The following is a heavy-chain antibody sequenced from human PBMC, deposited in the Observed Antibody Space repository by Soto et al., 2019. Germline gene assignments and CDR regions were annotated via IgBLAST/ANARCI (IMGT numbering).Heavy chain of an antibody. CDR3: AKDAHYSGSYTTFDY. D-gene: IGHD1-26*01. Sequence: GGSLRLSCAASGFTFSSYGMHWVRQAPGKGLEWVAVISYDGSNKYYADSVKGRFTISRDNSKNTLYLQMNSLRAEDTAVYYCAKDAHYSGSYTTFDYWGQGTLVTVSS. CDR2: ISYDGSNK. J-gene: IGHJ4*02. V-gene: IGHV3-30*18. CDR1: GFTFSSYG.